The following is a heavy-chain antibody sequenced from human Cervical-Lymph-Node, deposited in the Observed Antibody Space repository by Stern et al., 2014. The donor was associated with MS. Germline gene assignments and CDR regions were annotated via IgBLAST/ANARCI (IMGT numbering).Heavy chain of an antibody. V-gene: IGHV3-53*01. D-gene: IGHD1-1*01. J-gene: IGHJ4*02. CDR3: ARDTSSPERSDW. Sequence: EVQLVESGGGVIQPGGALRLSCTASGFTVSRDYMTWVRQASGTGLEWVSLITNVGSTFYTDSVKGRFTISRDDSKNTVYLHMTSLRAEDTAMYYCARDTSSPERSDWWGQGTLVTVSS. CDR1: GFTVSRDY. CDR2: ITNVGST.